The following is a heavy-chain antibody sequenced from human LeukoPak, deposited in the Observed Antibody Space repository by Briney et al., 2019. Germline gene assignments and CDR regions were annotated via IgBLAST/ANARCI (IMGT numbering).Heavy chain of an antibody. J-gene: IGHJ5*02. V-gene: IGHV3-7*01. CDR2: INHNGNVN. Sequence: QPGGSLRLSCAASGFTFSSYWMNWARQAPGKGLEWVASINHNGNVNYYVDSVKGRFTISRDNAKNILYLQMNSLRAEDTAVYYCARDSPRTGPWGQGILVTVSS. CDR3: ARDSPRTGP. CDR1: GFTFSSYW. D-gene: IGHD1-1*01.